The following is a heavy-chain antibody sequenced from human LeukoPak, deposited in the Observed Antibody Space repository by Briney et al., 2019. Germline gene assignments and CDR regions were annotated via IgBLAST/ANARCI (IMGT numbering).Heavy chain of an antibody. CDR3: ATSPGIYYNY. Sequence: ASVKVSCKASGYTFTDYYIHWVQQAPGRGLEWMGRFDPGDGEVFYADIFQGRIVISADTSIDTAYLELSNLRSEDTALYYCATSPGIYYNYWGQGTLVTVSS. D-gene: IGHD1-26*01. CDR1: GYTFTDYY. CDR2: FDPGDGEV. J-gene: IGHJ4*02. V-gene: IGHV1-69-2*01.